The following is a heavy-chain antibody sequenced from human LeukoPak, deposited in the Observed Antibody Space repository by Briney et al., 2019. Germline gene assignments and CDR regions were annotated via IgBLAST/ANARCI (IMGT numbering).Heavy chain of an antibody. D-gene: IGHD6-13*01. J-gene: IGHJ4*02. V-gene: IGHV3-30*18. CDR2: ISYDGSNK. CDR1: GFTFSSYG. Sequence: GRSLRLSCAAPGFTFSSYGMHWVRQAPGKGLEWVAVISYDGSNKYYADSVKGRFTISRDNSKNTLYLQMNSLRAEDTAVYYCAKAGHSSSWSTSPLRYWGQGTLVTVSS. CDR3: AKAGHSSSWSTSPLRY.